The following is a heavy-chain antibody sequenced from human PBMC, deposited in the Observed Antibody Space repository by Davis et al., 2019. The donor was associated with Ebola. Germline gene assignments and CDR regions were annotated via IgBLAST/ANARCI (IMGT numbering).Heavy chain of an antibody. CDR2: ISGSGGST. CDR3: AKSGLSFGVVKYHYGMDV. D-gene: IGHD3-3*01. J-gene: IGHJ6*04. V-gene: IGHV3-23*01. CDR1: GFTFSSYG. Sequence: GESLKISCVASGFTFSSYGMHWVRQAPGKGLEWVSAISGSGGSTYYADSVKGRFTISRDNSKKTLYLQMNSLRAEDTAVYYCAKSGLSFGVVKYHYGMDVWGKGTTVTVSS.